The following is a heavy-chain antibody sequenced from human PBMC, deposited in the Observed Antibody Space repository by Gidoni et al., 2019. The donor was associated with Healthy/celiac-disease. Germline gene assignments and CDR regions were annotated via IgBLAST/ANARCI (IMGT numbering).Heavy chain of an antibody. V-gene: IGHV3-30*18. CDR3: AKDIFHDHSYYYGMDV. Sequence: QGQLVVSRGAVVHPGRSLRLTCDASGFTFRSYGMHWVRQAPAKGLEWVAVISYHGSNKDYADSVKGRFTISRDNSKNMLYLQMNSLRAEDTALYFCAKDIFHDHSYYYGMDVWGQGTTVTVSS. CDR2: ISYHGSNK. CDR1: GFTFRSYG. J-gene: IGHJ6*02.